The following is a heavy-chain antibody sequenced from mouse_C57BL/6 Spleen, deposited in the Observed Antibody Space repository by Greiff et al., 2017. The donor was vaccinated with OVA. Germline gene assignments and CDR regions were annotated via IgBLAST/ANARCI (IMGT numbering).Heavy chain of an antibody. D-gene: IGHD3-1*01. J-gene: IGHJ2*01. CDR1: GYTFTDYY. V-gene: IGHV1-26*01. CDR3: ARGALLDY. CDR2: INPNNGGT. Sequence: EVQLQQSGPELVKPGASVKISCKASGYTFTDYYMNWVKQSHGKSLEWIGDINPNNGGTSYNQKFKGKATLTVDKSSSTAYMELRSLTSEDSAVYYCARGALLDYWGQGTTLTVSS.